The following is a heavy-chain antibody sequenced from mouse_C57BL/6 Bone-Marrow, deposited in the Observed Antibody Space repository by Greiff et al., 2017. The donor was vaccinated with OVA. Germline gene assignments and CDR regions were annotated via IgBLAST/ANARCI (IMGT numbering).Heavy chain of an antibody. Sequence: QVQLQQPGAELVKPGASVKLSCKASGYTFTSYWMHWVKQRPGQGLEWIGMIHPNSGSTNYNEKFKSKATLTVDKSSSTAYMQLSSLTSEDSAVYYCARRHYSNYPYWYFDVWGTGTTVTVSS. CDR1: GYTFTSYW. CDR3: ARRHYSNYPYWYFDV. D-gene: IGHD2-5*01. V-gene: IGHV1-64*01. CDR2: IHPNSGST. J-gene: IGHJ1*03.